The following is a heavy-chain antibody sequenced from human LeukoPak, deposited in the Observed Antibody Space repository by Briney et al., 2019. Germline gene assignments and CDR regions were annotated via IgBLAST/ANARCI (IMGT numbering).Heavy chain of an antibody. Sequence: GGSLRLSCAASGFPFSSYSMNWVRQAPGKGLEWVSFISSGDGHIFYADSVKGRFTISRDNAKNSLHLQMDSLRAEDTAVYYCARGDTGAPDLDYWGQGTLVTVSA. CDR2: ISSGDGHI. D-gene: IGHD1-14*01. CDR1: GFPFSSYS. J-gene: IGHJ4*02. CDR3: ARGDTGAPDLDY. V-gene: IGHV3-21*01.